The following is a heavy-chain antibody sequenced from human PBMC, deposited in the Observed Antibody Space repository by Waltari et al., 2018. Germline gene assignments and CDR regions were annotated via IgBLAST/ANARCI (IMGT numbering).Heavy chain of an antibody. D-gene: IGHD2-2*01. J-gene: IGHJ6*02. Sequence: EVQLLESGGGLVQPGGSLRLSCAASGFTFSSYAMSWVRPAPGKGLEWVSAISGSGGSKYSADSGKGRFTISRDNSKNTLYLQMNSLRAEDTAVYDCATHGPIVVPAARLGYYYYGMDVWGQGTTVTVSS. CDR2: ISGSGGSK. CDR3: ATHGPIVVPAARLGYYYYGMDV. V-gene: IGHV3-23*01. CDR1: GFTFSSYA.